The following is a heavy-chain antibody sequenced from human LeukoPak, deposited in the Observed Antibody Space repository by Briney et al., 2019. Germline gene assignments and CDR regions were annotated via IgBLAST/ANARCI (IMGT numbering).Heavy chain of an antibody. CDR1: GFTFSDYE. Sequence: GGSLRLSCAASGFTFSDYEMNWVRQAPGKGLEWISFISFSGNSIYYADSVKGRFTISRDNAENSLYLQMNSLRAEDTAVYYCARTALYGSGLGVFDYWGQGTLVTVSS. CDR3: ARTALYGSGLGVFDY. J-gene: IGHJ4*02. CDR2: ISFSGNSI. D-gene: IGHD6-19*01. V-gene: IGHV3-48*03.